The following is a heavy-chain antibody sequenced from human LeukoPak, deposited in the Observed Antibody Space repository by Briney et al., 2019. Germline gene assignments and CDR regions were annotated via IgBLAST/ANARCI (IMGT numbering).Heavy chain of an antibody. CDR1: GFTSTDYA. V-gene: IGHV3-23*01. Sequence: GGSLRLSCAASGFTSTDYAMNWVRQAPGKGLEWVSVLIGSSGSADYADSVKGRFTISRDNSKNTLFLQMNSLRAEDTAIYYCAKGAYDYIEIGYFDSWGQGTLVTVSS. J-gene: IGHJ4*02. CDR2: LIGSSGSA. D-gene: IGHD5-12*01. CDR3: AKGAYDYIEIGYFDS.